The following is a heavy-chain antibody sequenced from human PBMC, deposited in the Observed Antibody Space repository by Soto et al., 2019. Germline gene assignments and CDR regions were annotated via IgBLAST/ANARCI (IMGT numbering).Heavy chain of an antibody. CDR1: GGSFSSYT. D-gene: IGHD2-2*01. CDR2: IIPILDIA. J-gene: IGHJ1*01. Sequence: GASVKVSCKGCGGSFSSYTISWVRQAPGQGIEWMGRIIPILDIANYAQKFQGRVTITADKSTSTAYMELSSLRSEDTAVYYCARSISPCTSCRRPPASFHHSCPAPLLPVSS. V-gene: IGHV1-69*02. CDR3: ARSISPCTSCRRPPASFHH.